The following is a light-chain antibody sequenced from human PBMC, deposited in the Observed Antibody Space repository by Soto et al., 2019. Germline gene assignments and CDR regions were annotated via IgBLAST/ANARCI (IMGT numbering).Light chain of an antibody. J-gene: IGKJ4*01. CDR1: QTIGSW. CDR2: DAP. V-gene: IGKV1-5*01. CDR3: QQANSFPLT. Sequence: DIQMTQSPYTLSASVGDRVTITCRASQTIGSWLAWYQQKPGKAPKLLIYDAPSLESGVPSRFSGSGSGTEFTLTISSLQPEDFATYYCQQANSFPLTFGGGTKVDIK.